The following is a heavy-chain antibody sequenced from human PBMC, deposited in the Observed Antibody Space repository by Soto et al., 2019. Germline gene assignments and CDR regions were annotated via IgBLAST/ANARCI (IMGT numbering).Heavy chain of an antibody. V-gene: IGHV4-61*01. CDR3: ARDFCGGDCSDDYYYYAMDV. CDR1: GGSVSSGSYY. D-gene: IGHD2-21*02. Sequence: QVQLQESGPGLVKPSETLSLTCTVSGGSVSSGSYYWSWIRQPPGKGLEWIGQIYYSGSTNYNPSLESRVTISVDTSKNQFSLELSSVTAADTAVYYCARDFCGGDCSDDYYYYAMDVWGQGTTVTVSS. J-gene: IGHJ6*02. CDR2: IYYSGST.